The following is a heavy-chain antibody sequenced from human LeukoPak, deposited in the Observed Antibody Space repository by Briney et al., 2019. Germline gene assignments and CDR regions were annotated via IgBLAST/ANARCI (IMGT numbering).Heavy chain of an antibody. CDR2: ISAYNGNT. V-gene: IGHV1-18*01. D-gene: IGHD3-9*01. CDR1: GYTFTSYG. J-gene: IGHJ6*02. CDR3: ARDEWSKSARYFDWLSLGGYYYYGMDV. Sequence: ASVTVSYKASGYTFTSYGISWVRQPPRQGLEWMGWISAYNGNTNYAQKPQGRVTMTTDTSTSTAYMELRSLRSDDTAVYYCARDEWSKSARYFDWLSLGGYYYYGMDVWGQGTTVTVSS.